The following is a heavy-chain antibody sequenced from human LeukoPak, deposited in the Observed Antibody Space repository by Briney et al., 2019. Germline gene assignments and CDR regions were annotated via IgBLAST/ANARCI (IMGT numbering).Heavy chain of an antibody. V-gene: IGHV4-59*11. CDR2: VSNSGST. J-gene: IGHJ4*02. Sequence: SETLSLTCTVSGASISSHYWSWIRQPPGKGLEWIAYVSNSGSTSYNPSLRSRVTISIDMSKNQFSLRVDSLTAADTAVYYCARSGRDGYDWLYDYWGQGTLVTVSS. CDR1: GASISSHY. D-gene: IGHD5-24*01. CDR3: ARSGRDGYDWLYDY.